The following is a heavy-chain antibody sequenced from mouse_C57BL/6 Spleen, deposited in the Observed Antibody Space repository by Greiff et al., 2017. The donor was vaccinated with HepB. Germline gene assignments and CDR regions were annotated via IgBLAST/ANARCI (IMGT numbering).Heavy chain of an antibody. CDR3: ARDRTVVSYYFDY. V-gene: IGHV5-4*01. Sequence: QLVESGGGLVKPGGSLKLSCAASGFTFSSYAMSWVRQTPEKRLEWVATISDGGSYTYYPDNVKGRFTISRDNAKNNLYLQMSHLKSEDTAMYYCARDRTVVSYYFDYWGQGTTLTVSS. J-gene: IGHJ2*01. D-gene: IGHD1-1*01. CDR1: GFTFSSYA. CDR2: ISDGGSYT.